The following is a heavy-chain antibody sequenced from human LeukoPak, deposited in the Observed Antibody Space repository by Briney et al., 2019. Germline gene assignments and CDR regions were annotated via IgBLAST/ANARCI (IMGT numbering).Heavy chain of an antibody. V-gene: IGHV4-34*01. CDR1: GGFFSGYY. D-gene: IGHD3-3*01. CDR3: ARNERFLESFSTPRSRKFYGLDV. CDR2: IHHSGST. J-gene: IGHJ6*02. Sequence: PSETLSLTRSVYGGFFSGYYWSWIRQPPGKGREWIGEIHHSGSTNYKPSISSRVTISMDTSKNQFSLKLRSVTAADTAVYYCARNERFLESFSTPRSRKFYGLDVWGQGTTVTVS.